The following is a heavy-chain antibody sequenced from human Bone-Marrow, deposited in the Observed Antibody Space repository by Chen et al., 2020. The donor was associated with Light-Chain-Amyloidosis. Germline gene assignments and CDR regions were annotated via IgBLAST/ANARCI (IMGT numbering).Heavy chain of an antibody. V-gene: IGHV3-48*01. J-gene: IGHJ3*02. CDR3: VRDHNWAFDI. CDR2: INWDSTAT. CDR1: GFFFIAYS. Sequence: GGPLRPPGLPFGFFFIAYSINWVRQAPGKGLEWISYINWDSTATYYPDSMRGRCTISRDNGKNSLYLQLNSLRAEDTALYFCVRDHNWAFDIWGQGTVVTVSS.